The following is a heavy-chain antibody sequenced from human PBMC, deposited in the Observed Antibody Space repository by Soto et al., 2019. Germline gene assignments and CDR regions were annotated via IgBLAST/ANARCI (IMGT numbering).Heavy chain of an antibody. CDR3: AKAPAVTYAYYFDY. CDR1: GFTFSSYA. Sequence: PGGSLRLSCAASGFTFSSYAMSWVRQAPGKGLEWVSAISGSGGSTYYADSVKGRFTISRDNFKNTLYLQMNSLRAEDTAVYYCAKAPAVTYAYYFDYWGQGNLVTVS. D-gene: IGHD6-19*01. V-gene: IGHV3-23*01. CDR2: ISGSGGST. J-gene: IGHJ4*02.